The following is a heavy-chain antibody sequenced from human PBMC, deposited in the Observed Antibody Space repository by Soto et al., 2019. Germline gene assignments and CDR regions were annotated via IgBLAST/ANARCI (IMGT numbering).Heavy chain of an antibody. J-gene: IGHJ5*02. Sequence: PSVTLSLTCTVSGDSVSSGDYYWSWIRQPPGKGLEWIGYIYYSGSTTYHPSLKSRVTISLDKSKNQFSLNLSSVTAADTAVYYCASYNWNYWFDPWGQGTLVTVSS. D-gene: IGHD1-7*01. V-gene: IGHV4-61*08. CDR3: ASYNWNYWFDP. CDR2: IYYSGST. CDR1: GDSVSSGDYY.